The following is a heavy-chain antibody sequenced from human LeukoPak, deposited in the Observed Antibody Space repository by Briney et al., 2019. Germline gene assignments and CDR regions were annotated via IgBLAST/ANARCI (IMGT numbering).Heavy chain of an antibody. CDR1: GFAFSSYA. CDR2: ISGSGGST. D-gene: IGHD3-10*01. J-gene: IGHJ4*02. Sequence: GGSLRLSCAASGFAFSSYAMSWVRQAPGKGLEWVSVISGSGGSTYYADSVKGRFTISRDNSKNTPYLQMSSLRAEDTAVYYCATRGDKYYFDYWGQGTLVTVSS. CDR3: ATRGDKYYFDY. V-gene: IGHV3-23*01.